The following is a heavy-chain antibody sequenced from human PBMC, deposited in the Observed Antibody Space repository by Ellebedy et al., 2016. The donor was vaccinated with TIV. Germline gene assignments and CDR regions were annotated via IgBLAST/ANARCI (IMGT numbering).Heavy chain of an antibody. D-gene: IGHD2-15*01. V-gene: IGHV3-7*03. CDR3: TRGTSGGYHFYYYMDV. CDR1: GFTFSTYW. Sequence: GESLKISCAASGFTFSTYWMTWVRQAPGKGLEWVANIKQDGSDKYYVDSVKGRFTIARDNAKNSLYLPMNSRKTENTAVYYCTRGTSGGYHFYYYMDVWGTGTTVTVSS. CDR2: IKQDGSDK. J-gene: IGHJ6*03.